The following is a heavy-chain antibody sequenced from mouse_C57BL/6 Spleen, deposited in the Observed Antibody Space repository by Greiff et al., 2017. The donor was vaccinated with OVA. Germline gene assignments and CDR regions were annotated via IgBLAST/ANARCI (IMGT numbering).Heavy chain of an antibody. J-gene: IGHJ4*01. CDR1: GYAFSSYW. CDR2: IYPGDGDT. V-gene: IGHV1-80*01. Sequence: QVHVKQSGAELVKPGASVKISCKASGYAFSSYWMNWVKQRPGKGLEWIGQIYPGDGDTNYNGKFKGKATLTADKSSSTAYMQLSSLTSEDSAVYFCARERDYDGAMDYWGQGTSVTVSS. D-gene: IGHD2-4*01. CDR3: ARERDYDGAMDY.